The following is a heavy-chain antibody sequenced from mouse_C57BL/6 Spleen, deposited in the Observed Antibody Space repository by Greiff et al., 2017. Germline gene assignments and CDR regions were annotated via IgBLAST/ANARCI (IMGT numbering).Heavy chain of an antibody. CDR1: GYTFTDYY. CDR2: IYPGSGNT. V-gene: IGHV1-76*01. Sequence: VKLVESGAELVRPGASVKLSCKASGYTFTDYYINWVKQRPGQGLEWIARIYPGSGNTYYNEKFKGKATLTAEKSSSTAYMQLSSLTSEDSAVYFCARSLYDGYYPFFADWGQGTLVTVSA. J-gene: IGHJ3*01. D-gene: IGHD2-3*01. CDR3: ARSLYDGYYPFFAD.